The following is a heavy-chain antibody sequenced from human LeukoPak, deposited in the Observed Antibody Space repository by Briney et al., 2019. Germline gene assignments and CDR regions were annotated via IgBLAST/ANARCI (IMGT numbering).Heavy chain of an antibody. CDR2: IYPVDSDT. J-gene: IGHJ4*02. V-gene: IGHV5-51*01. CDR3: ARHGGTTVVTLDY. D-gene: IGHD4-23*01. CDR1: GYSFTSYW. Sequence: GESLNISCRVSGYSFTSYWIGWVRQMPVKGLEWMGIIYPVDSDTRYSPSFQGQVTISADKSISTAYLQWSRLKASDTAMYYCARHGGTTVVTLDYWGQGTLVTVSS.